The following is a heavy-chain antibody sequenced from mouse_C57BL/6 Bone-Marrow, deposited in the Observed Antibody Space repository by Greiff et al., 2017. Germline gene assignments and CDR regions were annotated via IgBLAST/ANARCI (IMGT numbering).Heavy chain of an antibody. D-gene: IGHD1-1*02. V-gene: IGHV1-82*01. CDR3: ARSEAILCVY. CDR2: IYPGDGDT. CDR1: GYAFSSSW. J-gene: IGHJ2*01. Sequence: VQVVESGPELVKPGASVKISCKASGYAFSSSWMNWVKPRPGTGLEWIGRIYPGDGDTTYNGKFKGKATLTADKSSSTAYMQLRSLTSEDSAVAFCARSEAILCVYGGQGTTPPVSS.